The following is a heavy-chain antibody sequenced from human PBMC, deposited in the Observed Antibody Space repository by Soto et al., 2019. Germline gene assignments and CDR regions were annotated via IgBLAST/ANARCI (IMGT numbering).Heavy chain of an antibody. D-gene: IGHD6-19*01. V-gene: IGHV1-18*01. J-gene: IGHJ4*02. CDR1: GDTVTKYG. CDR2: SSFYNGHT. CDR3: ASATSIAVAGKET. Sequence: QVQLGQSGGEVKKPGASVKVSCKASGDTVTKYGISWVRQAPGQGIDWLGWSSFYNGHTNYALKFQDRMTFTTDTPTITASMELGSLTSADTAVYYCASATSIAVAGKETWGQGTLVTVSS.